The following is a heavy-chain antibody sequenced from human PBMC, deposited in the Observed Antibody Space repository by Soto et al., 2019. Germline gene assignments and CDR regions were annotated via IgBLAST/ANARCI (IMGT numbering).Heavy chain of an antibody. Sequence: QVQLQESGPGLVKPSQTLSLTCTVSGGSISSGGYYWSWIRQQPGKGLAWVGSINYSGNTYYNPSLKSRITISLDTSKNLISLKLRSVTAADTAVYYCARTSVGYINSFSYYHGMDVWGQGTTLTVSS. CDR2: INYSGNT. CDR1: GGSISSGGYY. CDR3: ARTSVGYINSFSYYHGMDV. V-gene: IGHV4-31*03. J-gene: IGHJ6*02. D-gene: IGHD4-4*01.